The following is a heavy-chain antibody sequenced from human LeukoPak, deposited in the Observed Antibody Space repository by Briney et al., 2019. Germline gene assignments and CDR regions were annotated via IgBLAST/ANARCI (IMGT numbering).Heavy chain of an antibody. Sequence: PSETLSLTCAVYGGSFSGYYWSWIRQPPGKGLEWIGEINHSGSTNYNPSLKSRVTISVDTCKNQFSLKLSSVTAADTAVYYCARDAGCSGGSCITDYWGQGTLVTVSS. V-gene: IGHV4-34*01. J-gene: IGHJ4*02. CDR2: INHSGST. CDR1: GGSFSGYY. D-gene: IGHD2-15*01. CDR3: ARDAGCSGGSCITDY.